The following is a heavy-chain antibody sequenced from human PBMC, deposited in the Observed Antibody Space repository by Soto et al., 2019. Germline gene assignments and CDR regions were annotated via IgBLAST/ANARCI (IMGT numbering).Heavy chain of an antibody. CDR2: IYYSGST. Sequence: PSETLSLTCTVSGGSISSGDYYWSWIRQPPGKGLEWIGYIYYSGSTYYNPSLKSRVTISVDTSKNQFSLKLSPVTAADTAVYYCARGSIAAAGDCDYWGQGTLFTVSS. D-gene: IGHD6-13*01. J-gene: IGHJ4*02. CDR1: GGSISSGDYY. V-gene: IGHV4-30-4*01. CDR3: ARGSIAAAGDCDY.